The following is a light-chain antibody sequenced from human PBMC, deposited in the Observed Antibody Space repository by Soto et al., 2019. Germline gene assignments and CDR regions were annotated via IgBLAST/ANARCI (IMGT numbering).Light chain of an antibody. J-gene: IGLJ1*01. CDR1: SSDVGGYNY. V-gene: IGLV2-14*01. Sequence: QSVLTQPASVSGSPGQSITISCTGTSSDVGGYNYVSWYQQHPGKAPKLMIYVVSNRPSGVSNRFSGSKSGNTASLTISGLQAEDEADYYCSSYTSSSNYVFGTGTKLTVL. CDR2: VVS. CDR3: SSYTSSSNYV.